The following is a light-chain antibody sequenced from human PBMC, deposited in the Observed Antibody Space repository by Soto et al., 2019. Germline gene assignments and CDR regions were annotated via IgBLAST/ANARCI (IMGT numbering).Light chain of an antibody. J-gene: IGKJ3*01. CDR3: QPSSNWPPT. CDR2: YAS. V-gene: IGKV3-15*01. CDR1: ESVHRN. Sequence: EVVMTQSPATLSVSPGERVTLSCRASESVHRNLAWYQQKPGQGPSLLIYYASTRATGVPDRFTGSGSGTEFTLTISSLKSEDFGVYQCQPSSNWPPTFGPGTKVEIK.